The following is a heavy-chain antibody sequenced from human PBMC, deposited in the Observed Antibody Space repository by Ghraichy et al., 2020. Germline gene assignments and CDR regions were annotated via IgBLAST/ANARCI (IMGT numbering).Heavy chain of an antibody. CDR2: ISGSGGST. V-gene: IGHV3-23*01. D-gene: IGHD2-15*01. CDR3: AKADGGGGYCSGGSCYLASNAFDI. J-gene: IGHJ3*02. CDR1: GFTFSSYA. Sequence: GSLRLSCAASGFTFSSYAMSWVRQAPGKGLEWVSAISGSGGSTYYADSVKGRFTISRDNSKNTLYLQMNSLRAEDTAVYYCAKADGGGGYCSGGSCYLASNAFDIWGQGTMVTVSS.